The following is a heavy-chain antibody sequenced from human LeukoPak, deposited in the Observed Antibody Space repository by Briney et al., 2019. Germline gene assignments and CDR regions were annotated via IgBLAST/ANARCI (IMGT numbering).Heavy chain of an antibody. CDR2: INPNSGGT. CDR1: GGTFTGYY. CDR3: AIGYSSGWYLLWH. Sequence: GASVKVSCKASGGTFTGYYMHWVRQAPGQGLEWMGWINPNSGGTNYAQKFQGRVTMTRDTSISTAYMELSRLRSDDTAVYYCAIGYSSGWYLLWHWGQGTLVTVSS. V-gene: IGHV1-2*02. J-gene: IGHJ4*02. D-gene: IGHD6-19*01.